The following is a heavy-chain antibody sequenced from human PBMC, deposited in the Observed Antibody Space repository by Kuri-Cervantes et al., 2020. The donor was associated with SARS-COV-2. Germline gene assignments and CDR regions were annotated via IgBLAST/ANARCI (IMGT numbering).Heavy chain of an antibody. V-gene: IGHV3-15*01. CDR1: GLTFSSYG. D-gene: IGHD4-23*01. Sequence: GGSLRLSCAASGLTFSSYGMHWVRQVPGKGLEWVGRIKSKSDGETTDYAAPVQGRFTISRDDSKNTLYLQMNILKAEDTAVYYCSTFPTVVGYYYNAVDVWGQGTTVTVSS. CDR3: STFPTVVGYYYNAVDV. J-gene: IGHJ6*02. CDR2: IKSKSDGETT.